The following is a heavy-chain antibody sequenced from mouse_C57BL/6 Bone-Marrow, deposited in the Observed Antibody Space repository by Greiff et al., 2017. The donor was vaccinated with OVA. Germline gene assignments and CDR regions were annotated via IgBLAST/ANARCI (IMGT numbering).Heavy chain of an antibody. CDR2: IHPNSGST. D-gene: IGHD4-1*02. J-gene: IGHJ2*01. V-gene: IGHV1-64*01. Sequence: QVQLQQPGAELVKPGASVKLSCKASGYTFTSYWMHWVKQRPGQGLEWIGMIHPNSGSTNYNEKFKSKATLTVDKSSSTAYMQLSSLTSEDSAVYYCARTPSQLGPFDYWGQGTTLTVSS. CDR3: ARTPSQLGPFDY. CDR1: GYTFTSYW.